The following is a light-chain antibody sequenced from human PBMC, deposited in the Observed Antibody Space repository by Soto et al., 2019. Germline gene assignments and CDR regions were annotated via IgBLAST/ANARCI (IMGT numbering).Light chain of an antibody. Sequence: EIVLTQSPGTLSLSPGERATLSCRASQSVSSSYLAWYQQKPGQAPSLLIYGASSRATGIPDRFSGSGSGTDFTLTISRLEPEDFAVDDCQQYGSSPQWTCGQGTKVHI. CDR3: QQYGSSPQWT. CDR1: QSVSSSY. J-gene: IGKJ1*01. V-gene: IGKV3-20*01. CDR2: GAS.